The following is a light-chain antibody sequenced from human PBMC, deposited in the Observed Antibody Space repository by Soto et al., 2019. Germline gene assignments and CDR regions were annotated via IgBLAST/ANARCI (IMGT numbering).Light chain of an antibody. J-gene: IGLJ1*01. CDR3: SSYTSSSTEV. CDR2: EVN. CDR1: SSDVGGYNY. Sequence: QSALTQPASVSGSPGQSITISCTGTSSDVGGYNYVSWYQQHPGKAPKLMIYEVNNRPSGVSDRFSGSKSDNTASLTISGLQAEDEADYYCSSYTSSSTEVFGTGTKLTVL. V-gene: IGLV2-14*01.